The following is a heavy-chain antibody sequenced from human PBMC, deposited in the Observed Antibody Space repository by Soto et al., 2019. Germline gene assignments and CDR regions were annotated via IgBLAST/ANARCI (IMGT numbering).Heavy chain of an antibody. CDR1: GYSFTSYW. Sequence: PAECLTISCKVSGYSFTSYWIGWVLQMPGKGLEWMGIIYPGDSDTRYSPSFQGQVTISADKSISTAYLQWSSLKASDTAMYYCARRIGSSGHMDVWGQGTTVTVSS. J-gene: IGHJ6*02. D-gene: IGHD3-22*01. CDR3: ARRIGSSGHMDV. V-gene: IGHV5-51*01. CDR2: IYPGDSDT.